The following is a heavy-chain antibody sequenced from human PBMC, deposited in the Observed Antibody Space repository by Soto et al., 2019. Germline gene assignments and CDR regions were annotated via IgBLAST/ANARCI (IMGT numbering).Heavy chain of an antibody. D-gene: IGHD2-21*02. V-gene: IGHV1-69*01. Sequence: QVQLVQSGAEVKKPGSSVKVSCKASGGTFSRYAISWVRQAPGQGLEWMGGIIPIFGTANYAQKFQGRVTINADESTSTAYMELSSLRAEDTAVYYCARGEPPIVVVTARFYGMDVWGQGTTVTVSS. J-gene: IGHJ6*02. CDR3: ARGEPPIVVVTARFYGMDV. CDR1: GGTFSRYA. CDR2: IIPIFGTA.